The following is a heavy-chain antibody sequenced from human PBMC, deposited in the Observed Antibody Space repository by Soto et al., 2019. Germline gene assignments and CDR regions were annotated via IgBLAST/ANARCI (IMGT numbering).Heavy chain of an antibody. CDR2: VVASGNT. D-gene: IGHD3-22*01. V-gene: IGHV4-4*07. J-gene: IGHJ5*02. CDR3: ARDVGGSVVPHWFDP. CDR1: GHSISADY. Sequence: QVQLQESGPGLVKASETLSLSCTVSGHSISADYWSWIRQPAGKRLEWIGRVVASGNTNYNPSLKGRVTMSVDTSKNQFFLKVRSVTAADAAMYFCARDVGGSVVPHWFDPWGQGALVTVSS.